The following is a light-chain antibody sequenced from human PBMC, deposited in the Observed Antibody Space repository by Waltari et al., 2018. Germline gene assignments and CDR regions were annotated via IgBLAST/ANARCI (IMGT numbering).Light chain of an antibody. Sequence: QSVLTQPPSASETPGQRVTISCSGSNANLGSNYLYWYQQLPGTAPKLLIYRNNQRPSGVPDRFSACKSGTSASLSIDGLRSEDEAIYYCASWDDSHYVFGPGTQVTVL. CDR1: NANLGSNY. CDR2: RNN. CDR3: ASWDDSHYV. V-gene: IGLV1-47*01. J-gene: IGLJ1*01.